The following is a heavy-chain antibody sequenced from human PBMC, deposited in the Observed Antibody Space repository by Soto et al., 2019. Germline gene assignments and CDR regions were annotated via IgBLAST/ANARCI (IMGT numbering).Heavy chain of an antibody. CDR1: GFAFSSYA. J-gene: IGHJ4*02. D-gene: IGHD3-16*01. V-gene: IGHV3-23*01. CDR3: ASLGTLPRFGY. CDR2: ITGSGGST. Sequence: GGCLRLSCAASGFAFSSYAMSWVRLAPGKGLEWVSAITGSGGSTYYADSVKGRFTISRDNSKNTLWLQMNSLRAEDTAVYYCASLGTLPRFGYWGQGTLLTVSS.